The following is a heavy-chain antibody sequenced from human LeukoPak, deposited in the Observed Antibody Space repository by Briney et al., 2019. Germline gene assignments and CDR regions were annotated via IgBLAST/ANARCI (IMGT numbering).Heavy chain of an antibody. D-gene: IGHD3-10*01. V-gene: IGHV3-30*03. Sequence: GGSLRLSCAASGFTFSSYGMHWVRQAPGKGLEWVAVISCDGSSKYYADSVKGRFTISRDTSKNTLYLQMNSLRAEDTALYHCARDKSSYYTMDYWGQGTLVTVSS. CDR2: ISCDGSSK. CDR3: ARDKSSYYTMDY. CDR1: GFTFSSYG. J-gene: IGHJ4*02.